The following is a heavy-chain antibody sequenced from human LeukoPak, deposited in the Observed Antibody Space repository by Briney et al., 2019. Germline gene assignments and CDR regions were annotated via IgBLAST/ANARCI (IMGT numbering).Heavy chain of an antibody. J-gene: IGHJ4*02. CDR1: GYTFTSYY. CDR2: INPSGGST. CDR3: ARRRPYSGSYSWCDY. Sequence: AAVKVSCKASGYTFTSYYMHWVRQAPGQGLEGMGKINPSGGSTRYAQKFQGRVTMTRDTSTGTVYMELGSLRSEDTAVYFCARRRPYSGSYSWCDYWGQGTLVTVSS. V-gene: IGHV1-46*01. D-gene: IGHD1-26*01.